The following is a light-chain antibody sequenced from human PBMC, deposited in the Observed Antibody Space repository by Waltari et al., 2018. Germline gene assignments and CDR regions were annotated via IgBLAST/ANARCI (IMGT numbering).Light chain of an antibody. CDR1: PSVSSSY. Sequence: VLTQSPGTLSLSPGERATLSCRASPSVSSSYFAWYQQKPGQAPRLLIYGASSRATGIPDRFSGSGSGTDFTLTISRLEPEDFAVYYCLQYGTSSYTFGQGTKLEI. CDR3: LQYGTSSYT. CDR2: GAS. J-gene: IGKJ2*01. V-gene: IGKV3-20*01.